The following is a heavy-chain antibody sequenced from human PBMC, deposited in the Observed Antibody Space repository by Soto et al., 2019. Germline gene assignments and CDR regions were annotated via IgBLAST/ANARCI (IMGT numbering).Heavy chain of an antibody. CDR3: ARGVGSSPPRY. Sequence: SETLSLTCTISGGSISVYYWSWIRQPPGQALEWIGYIYDSGSPYYNPSLRSRVILSADTSKNQISLKLTSATAADTAVYYCARGVGSSPPRYWGRGTLVTVSS. CDR1: GGSISVYY. V-gene: IGHV4-59*01. D-gene: IGHD1-26*01. J-gene: IGHJ4*02. CDR2: IYDSGSP.